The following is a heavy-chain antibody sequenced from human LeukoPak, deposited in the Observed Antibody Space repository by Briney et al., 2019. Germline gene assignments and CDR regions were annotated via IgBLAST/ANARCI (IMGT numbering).Heavy chain of an antibody. D-gene: IGHD3-3*01. V-gene: IGHV3-13*01. J-gene: IGHJ6*02. Sequence: PGGSLRLSCAASGFTFSSYDMHWVRQATGKGLERVSAIGTAGDTYYPGSVKGRFTISRENAKNSLYLQMNSLRAGDTAVYYCARGLRFLEWPYYYYGMDVWGQGTTVTVSS. CDR1: GFTFSSYD. CDR2: IGTAGDT. CDR3: ARGLRFLEWPYYYYGMDV.